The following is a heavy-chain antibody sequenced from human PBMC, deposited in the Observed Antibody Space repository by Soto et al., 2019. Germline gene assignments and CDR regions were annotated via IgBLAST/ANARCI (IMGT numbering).Heavy chain of an antibody. J-gene: IGHJ4*02. Sequence: QITLKESGPTLVKPTQTLTLTCTFSGFSLSTNEVGVGWIRQPPGKALEWLALIYSGDHKRYNPSLQSRLTIAKDTSKNQVVLTMTNVDPVDTATYYCAHLPKTYGDYVESYYFDYWGQGTLVTVSS. V-gene: IGHV2-5*02. CDR1: GFSLSTNEVG. CDR3: AHLPKTYGDYVESYYFDY. D-gene: IGHD4-17*01. CDR2: IYSGDHK.